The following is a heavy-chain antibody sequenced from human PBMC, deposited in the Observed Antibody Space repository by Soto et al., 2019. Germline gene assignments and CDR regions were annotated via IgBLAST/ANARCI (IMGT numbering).Heavy chain of an antibody. J-gene: IGHJ6*01. D-gene: IGHD2-2*02. CDR3: AREPCSTISCYISDYYYGIDV. Sequence: SVKVSCKASGGTFSTSALSWVRQAPGQGLEWMGGIIPFLGASTYAQKFQDRVTINADESTSTVTMELRSLRSEDTAVYYCAREPCSTISCYISDYYYGIDVWGDRNTVTVSS. CDR2: IIPFLGAS. V-gene: IGHV1-69*13. CDR1: GGTFSTSA.